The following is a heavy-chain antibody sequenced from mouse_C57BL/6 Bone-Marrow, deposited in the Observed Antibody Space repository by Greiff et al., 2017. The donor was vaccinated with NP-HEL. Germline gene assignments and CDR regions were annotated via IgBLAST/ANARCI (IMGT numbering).Heavy chain of an antibody. Sequence: QVTLKVSGPGILQSSQTLSLSCSFSGFSLSTSGMGVSWIRQPSGKGLEWLAHIYWDDDKRYNPSLKSRLTISKDTSRNQVFLKITSVDTADTATYYCARRKPTAIYYDYGWYFDVWGTGTTVTVSS. CDR3: ARRKPTAIYYDYGWYFDV. CDR1: GFSLSTSGMG. J-gene: IGHJ1*03. CDR2: IYWDDDK. V-gene: IGHV8-12*01. D-gene: IGHD2-4*01.